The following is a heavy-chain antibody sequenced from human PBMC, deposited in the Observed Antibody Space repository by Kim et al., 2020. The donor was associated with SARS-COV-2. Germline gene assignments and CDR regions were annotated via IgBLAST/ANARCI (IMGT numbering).Heavy chain of an antibody. V-gene: IGHV3-23*01. CDR1: GFTFSSYV. J-gene: IGHJ6*01. D-gene: IGHD6-6*01. CDR2: ISGSGSSTYYT. Sequence: GGSLRLSCAASGFTFSSYVINWVRQAPGRGLEWVSSISGSGSSTYYTYYADSVKGRFTISRDNSKNPLFLQLNSLRAEDTAVYYCANGVGSSSLSGLDV. CDR3: ANGVGSSSLSGLDV.